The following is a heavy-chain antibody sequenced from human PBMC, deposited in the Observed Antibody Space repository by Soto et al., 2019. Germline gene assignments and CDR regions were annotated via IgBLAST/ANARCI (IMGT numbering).Heavy chain of an antibody. Sequence: PSETLSLTCTVSGDSISSNNYWWAWIRQPPGKGLEWIGSIYYTGYTNYNPYLNTRVTISGDTSKNQFSLNLKSVTAADTAMYYCARHVPNYYYYYGMDVWGQGTTVTVSS. V-gene: IGHV4-39*01. CDR3: ARHVPNYYYYYGMDV. J-gene: IGHJ6*02. CDR2: IYYTGYT. D-gene: IGHD3-10*02. CDR1: GDSISSNNYW.